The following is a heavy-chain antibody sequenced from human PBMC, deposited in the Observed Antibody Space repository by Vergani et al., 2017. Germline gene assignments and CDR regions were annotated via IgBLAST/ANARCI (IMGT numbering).Heavy chain of an antibody. CDR2: IYYSGST. CDR3: ALCDSSSRVHYFDY. CDR1: GGSISSYY. V-gene: IGHV4-59*01. J-gene: IGHJ4*02. Sequence: QVQLQESGPGLVKPSETLSLTCTVSGGSISSYYWSWIRQPPGKGLEWIGYIYYSGSTNYNPSLKSRVTISVDTSKNQFSLKLSSVTAADTSLYYCALCDSSSRVHYFDYWGQGTLVTVSS. D-gene: IGHD6-6*01.